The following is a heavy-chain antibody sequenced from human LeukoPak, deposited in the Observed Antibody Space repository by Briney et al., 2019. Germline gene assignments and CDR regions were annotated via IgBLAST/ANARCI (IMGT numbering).Heavy chain of an antibody. Sequence: GGSLRLSCAASGNYWMHWVRQAPGKGLVWVSHVNSDGSWTSHADSVEGRFTISKDNAKNTVYLQMNSLRTEDTAVYYCVSFYETNWGRGTLVTVSS. CDR1: GNYW. CDR2: VNSDGSWT. J-gene: IGHJ4*02. D-gene: IGHD2-2*01. CDR3: VSFYETN. V-gene: IGHV3-74*01.